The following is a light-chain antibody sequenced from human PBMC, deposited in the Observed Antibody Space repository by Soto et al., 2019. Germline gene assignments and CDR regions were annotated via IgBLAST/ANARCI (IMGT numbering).Light chain of an antibody. J-gene: IGKJ3*01. CDR1: QTISDY. Sequence: DIQMTQSPSSLSASVGDRVTITCRASQTISDYLNWYQQKPGRAPKLLIFAASTLQSGVPARFSGSGFGADFTLTISGLQPDDFATYYCQQSDSIPRTFGPGTKVEIK. CDR3: QQSDSIPRT. CDR2: AAS. V-gene: IGKV1-39*01.